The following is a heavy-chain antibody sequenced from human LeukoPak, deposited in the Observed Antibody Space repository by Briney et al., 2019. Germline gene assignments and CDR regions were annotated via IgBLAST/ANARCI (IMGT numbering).Heavy chain of an antibody. Sequence: SQTESLTCTVSGGSISSGGYYCSWVRQPPGKGLEWIGYIYHSGSTYYNPSLKSRVTISVDRSKNQFSLKLSSVTAADTAVYYCARDLGSIVGAPGYFDYWGQGTLVTVSS. CDR3: ARDLGSIVGAPGYFDY. CDR1: GGSISSGGYY. CDR2: IYHSGST. V-gene: IGHV4-30-2*01. J-gene: IGHJ4*02. D-gene: IGHD1-26*01.